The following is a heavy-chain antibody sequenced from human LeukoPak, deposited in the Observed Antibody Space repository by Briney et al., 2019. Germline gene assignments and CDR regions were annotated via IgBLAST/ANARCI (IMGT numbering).Heavy chain of an antibody. CDR3: VRGTGFILDS. CDR1: GFIFSSRW. V-gene: IGHV3-7*01. D-gene: IGHD3/OR15-3a*01. CDR2: INKDGRAE. J-gene: IGHJ4*02. Sequence: GESLRLSCAASGFIFSSRWMHWVRQSPGKGLEWVANINKDGRAEYYVDSVKCRFTISRDNAKNSVYLQMNSLRLEDTALYYCVRGTGFILDSWGLGTRVTVS.